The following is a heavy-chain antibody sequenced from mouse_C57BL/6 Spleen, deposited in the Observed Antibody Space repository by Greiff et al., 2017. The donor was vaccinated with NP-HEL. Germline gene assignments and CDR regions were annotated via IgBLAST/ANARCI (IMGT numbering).Heavy chain of an antibody. D-gene: IGHD1-1*01. CDR1: GYTFTSYW. CDR3: ARIHGSNHWGFDY. CDR2: IYPNSGSN. Sequence: VQLQQPGAELVKPGASVKLSCKASGYTFTSYWMHWVKQRPGQGLEWIGMIYPNSGSNNYNEKFKSKATLNVDKSSSTAYMQLSSLTSEDSAVYYWARIHGSNHWGFDYWGQGTLVTVSA. V-gene: IGHV1-64*01. J-gene: IGHJ3*01.